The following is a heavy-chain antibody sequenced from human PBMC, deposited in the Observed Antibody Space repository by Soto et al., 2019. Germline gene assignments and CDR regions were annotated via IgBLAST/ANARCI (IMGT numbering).Heavy chain of an antibody. D-gene: IGHD1-26*01. V-gene: IGHV4-59*01. CDR3: ARCFSGNYPSRPEEQYYFDS. CDR1: GDCIRSYY. CDR2: IYYSVYT. J-gene: IGHJ4*02. Sequence: XEILSLTFTVSGDCIRSYYLSWIRQPPGKGLEWIGYIYYSVYTSYNPSLKSRVTISVDTSKNQFSLKLNSVTAADTAVYYCARCFSGNYPSRPEEQYYFDSWGQGTLVTVSS.